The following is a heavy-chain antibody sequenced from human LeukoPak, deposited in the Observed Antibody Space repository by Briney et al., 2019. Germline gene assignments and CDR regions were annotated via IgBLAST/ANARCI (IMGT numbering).Heavy chain of an antibody. V-gene: IGHV3-69-1*01. D-gene: IGHD3-22*01. CDR2: ITSRSYI. J-gene: IGHJ4*02. CDR1: GFTFSDYT. Sequence: GGSLRLSCAASGFTFSDYTINWVRQAPGKGLEWVSSITSRSYIYYADSVKGRFTISRDNAKNSVSLQMNSLRTEDAALYYCARQYYYDSSGHFDYWGQGTLVTVSS. CDR3: ARQYYYDSSGHFDY.